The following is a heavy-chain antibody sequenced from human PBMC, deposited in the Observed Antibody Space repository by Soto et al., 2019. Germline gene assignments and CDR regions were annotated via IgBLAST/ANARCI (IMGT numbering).Heavy chain of an antibody. CDR2: VHSSGIT. Sequence: PSETLSLTCAVYGGSFSCYYWSWIRQPPGKGLEWIGYVHSSGITNYNPSLKRRVTISVDTSRNQFSLRLSSVTAADTAVYYCTRGLTMGQLPSHFDHWGQGTLVTVSS. J-gene: IGHJ5*02. CDR3: TRGLTMGQLPSHFDH. CDR1: GGSFSCYY. D-gene: IGHD3-16*01. V-gene: IGHV4-59*01.